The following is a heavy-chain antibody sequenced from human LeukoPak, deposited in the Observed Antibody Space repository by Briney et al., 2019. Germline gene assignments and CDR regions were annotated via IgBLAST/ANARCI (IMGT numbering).Heavy chain of an antibody. CDR3: AREEADYYYYYMDV. J-gene: IGHJ6*03. Sequence: SETLSLTCTVSGGSISSYYWSWIRQPAGKGLEWIGRIYTSGSTNYNPSLESRVTMSVDTSKNQFSLKLSSVTAADTAVYYCAREEADYYYYYMDVWGKGTTVTISS. CDR2: IYTSGST. D-gene: IGHD6-13*01. V-gene: IGHV4-4*07. CDR1: GGSISSYY.